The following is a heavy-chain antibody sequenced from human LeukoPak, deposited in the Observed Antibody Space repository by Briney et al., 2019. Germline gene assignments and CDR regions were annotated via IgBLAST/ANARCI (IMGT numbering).Heavy chain of an antibody. CDR3: VRQRGVGSWSFDY. J-gene: IGHJ4*02. D-gene: IGHD2-15*01. V-gene: IGHV4-39*01. CDR2: IYYSGNT. CDR1: GGSISSGHYW. Sequence: PSETLSLTCTVSGGSISSGHYWWGWIRQPPGKGLDWIGSIYYSGNTHYNPSLQSRVTVSVDTSKNQFSLKLTSVTAADTAVYYCVRQRGVGSWSFDYWGQGNLVTVSS.